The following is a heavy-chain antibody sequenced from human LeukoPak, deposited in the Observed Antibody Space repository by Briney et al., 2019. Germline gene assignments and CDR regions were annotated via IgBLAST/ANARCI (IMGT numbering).Heavy chain of an antibody. CDR1: GGSISSSSYY. V-gene: IGHV4-39*01. D-gene: IGHD1-7*01. J-gene: IGHJ3*02. CDR3: AGRFGNYGDDAFDI. Sequence: SETLSLTCTVSGGSISSSSYYWGWIRQPPGKGLEWIGSIYYSGSTYYNPSLKSRVIISVDTSKNQFSLKLSSVTAADTAVYYCAGRFGNYGDDAFDIWGQGTMVTVSS. CDR2: IYYSGST.